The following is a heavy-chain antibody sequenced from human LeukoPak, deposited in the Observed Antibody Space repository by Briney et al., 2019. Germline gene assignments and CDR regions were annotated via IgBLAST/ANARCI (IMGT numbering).Heavy chain of an antibody. CDR1: GFTFSNAW. CDR3: TTVPWGDYYYYGMDV. CDR2: IKSKTDGGTT. D-gene: IGHD3-16*01. V-gene: IGHV3-15*01. J-gene: IGHJ6*02. Sequence: GGSLRLFCAASGFTFSNAWMSWVRQAPGKGLEWVGRIKSKTDGGTTDYAAPVKGRFTISRDDSKNTLYLQMNSLKTEDTAVYYCTTVPWGDYYYYGMDVWGQGTTVTVSS.